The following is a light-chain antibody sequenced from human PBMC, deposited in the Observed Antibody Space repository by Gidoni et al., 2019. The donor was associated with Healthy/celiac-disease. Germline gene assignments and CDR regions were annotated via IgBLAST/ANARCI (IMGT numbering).Light chain of an antibody. CDR1: QSLLHSTGYNY. CDR3: MQALQTPGWT. Sequence: DIVMTQSPLSLPGTPGESASISGRSSQSLLHSTGYNYLVWYLQKPGQSPQLLIYLGSNRASGVPDRFSCSGSGTDFPLKISRVEAEDVGVYYCMQALQTPGWTFGQGTKVEIK. J-gene: IGKJ1*01. V-gene: IGKV2-28*01. CDR2: LGS.